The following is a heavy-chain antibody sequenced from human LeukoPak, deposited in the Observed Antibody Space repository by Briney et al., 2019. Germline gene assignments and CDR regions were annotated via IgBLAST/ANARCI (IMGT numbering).Heavy chain of an antibody. J-gene: IGHJ4*02. CDR3: ARDGDLGVVVVATTDVAYYFDY. D-gene: IGHD2-15*01. Sequence: VGSLRLSCAASGFTFSTYGMHWVRQAPGKGLEWVSVISYDGSIKYYADSVKGRFAISRDSSQTTLDLQMSSLRAEDTAVYYCARDGDLGVVVVATTDVAYYFDYWGQGTLVTVSS. CDR2: ISYDGSIK. CDR1: GFTFSTYG. V-gene: IGHV3-33*05.